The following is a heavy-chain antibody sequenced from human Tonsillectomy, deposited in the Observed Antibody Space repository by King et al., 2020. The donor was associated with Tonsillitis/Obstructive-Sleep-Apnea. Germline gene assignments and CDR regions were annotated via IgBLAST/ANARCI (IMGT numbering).Heavy chain of an antibody. Sequence: DVQLVESGGGLVQPGGSLRLSCAASGFTVIDNYMSWVRQAPGKGLEWVSLIHSGGNTNYADSVKGRFTISRDNSKNTLYLQMNSLRAEDTAVYYCTRDAPDSILTGQKYYLYYMDVWGEGTTVTVSS. J-gene: IGHJ6*03. CDR1: GFTVIDNY. V-gene: IGHV3-66*01. CDR3: TRDAPDSILTGQKYYLYYMDV. CDR2: IHSGGNT. D-gene: IGHD3-9*01.